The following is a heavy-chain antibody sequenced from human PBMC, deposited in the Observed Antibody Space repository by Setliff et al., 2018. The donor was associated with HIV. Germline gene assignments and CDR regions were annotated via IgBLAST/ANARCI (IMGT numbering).Heavy chain of an antibody. Sequence: ASVKVSCKASGYTFTSYAMHWVRQAPGQRLEWMGWINVGNGNTKYSPEFQGRVTITRDTSATTAYMELSSLRSEDMAVYYCAREGTIFGVVIPYFEYWVPETLLVTVSS. CDR2: INVGNGNT. V-gene: IGHV1-3*03. CDR3: AREGTIFGVVIPYFEY. D-gene: IGHD3-3*01. J-gene: IGHJ4*03. CDR1: GYTFTSYA.